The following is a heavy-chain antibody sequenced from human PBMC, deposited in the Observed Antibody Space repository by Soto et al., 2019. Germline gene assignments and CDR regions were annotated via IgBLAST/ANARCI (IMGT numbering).Heavy chain of an antibody. V-gene: IGHV1-3*01. CDR1: GYTFTRYT. CDR2: INPDNGNA. J-gene: IGHJ5*02. Sequence: ASVKVSCKASGYTFTRYTMNWVRQAPGQRLEWMGWINPDNGNAKSSQKFQDRVIITRDASASTAYMDLSSLRSEDTAVYYCARGIATGQLDPWGQGTLVTVYS. D-gene: IGHD2-15*01. CDR3: ARGIATGQLDP.